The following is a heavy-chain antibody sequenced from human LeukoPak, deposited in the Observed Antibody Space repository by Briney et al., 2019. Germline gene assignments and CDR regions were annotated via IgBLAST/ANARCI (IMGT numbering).Heavy chain of an antibody. V-gene: IGHV4-34*01. D-gene: IGHD6-19*01. J-gene: IGHJ4*02. CDR1: GGSFSGYY. Sequence: SETLPLTCAVYGGSFSGYYWSWIRQPPGKGLEWIGEINHSGSTNYNPSLKSRVTISVDTSKNQFSLKLSSVTAADTAVYYCARVQAGIAVAEVSVVDYWGQGTLVTVSS. CDR3: ARVQAGIAVAEVSVVDY. CDR2: INHSGST.